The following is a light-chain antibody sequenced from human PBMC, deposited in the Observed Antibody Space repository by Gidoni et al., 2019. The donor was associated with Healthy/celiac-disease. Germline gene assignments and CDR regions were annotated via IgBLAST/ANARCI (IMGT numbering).Light chain of an antibody. Sequence: DIVMTQSPATLSVFPGERATLSCRASQSVSSNLAWYQQKPGQAPRLLIYGASTRATGIPARFSGSGSGTEFTLTISSLQSEDFAVYYCQQYNNWSPWTLGQGTKVEIK. CDR2: GAS. V-gene: IGKV3-15*01. J-gene: IGKJ1*01. CDR3: QQYNNWSPWT. CDR1: QSVSSN.